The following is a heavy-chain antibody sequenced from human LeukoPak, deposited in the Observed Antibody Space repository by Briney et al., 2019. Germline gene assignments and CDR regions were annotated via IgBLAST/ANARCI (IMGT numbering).Heavy chain of an antibody. Sequence: ASVKVSCKASGGTFSSYAISWVRQATGQGLEWMGWMNPNSGNTGYAQKFQGRVTMTRNTSISTAYMELSSLRSEDTAVYYCARAGHGGYMDVWGQGTTVTVSS. CDR3: ARAGHGGYMDV. CDR1: GGTFSSYA. V-gene: IGHV1-8*02. J-gene: IGHJ6*03. D-gene: IGHD2-15*01. CDR2: MNPNSGNT.